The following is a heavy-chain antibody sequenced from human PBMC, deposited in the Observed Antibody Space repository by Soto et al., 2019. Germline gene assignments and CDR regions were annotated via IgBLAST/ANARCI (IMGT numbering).Heavy chain of an antibody. V-gene: IGHV3-33*01. D-gene: IGHD3-3*01. CDR1: GFTFSTSG. J-gene: IGHJ6*02. Sequence: PGWSLRLSCAASGFTFSTSGMHLVRQAPGKGLEWVAVIWYDGSNKYYRDSAKGRFSISRDNSKNTLYLQMNSLRAEDTAVYYCARGNFHNCYGMDVWGQGTTVTVSS. CDR2: IWYDGSNK. CDR3: ARGNFHNCYGMDV.